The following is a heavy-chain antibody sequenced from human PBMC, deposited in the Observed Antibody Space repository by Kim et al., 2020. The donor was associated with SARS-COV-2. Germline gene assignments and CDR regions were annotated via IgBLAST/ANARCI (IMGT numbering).Heavy chain of an antibody. D-gene: IGHD3-9*01. Sequence: GGSLRLSCAASGFTFSSYSMNWVRQAPGKGLEWVSYISSSSSTIYYADSVKGRFTISRDNAKNSLYLQMNSLRAEDTAVYYCARGRYFDWLYYWGQGTLVTVSS. CDR1: GFTFSSYS. CDR3: ARGRYFDWLYY. CDR2: ISSSSSTI. V-gene: IGHV3-48*04. J-gene: IGHJ4*02.